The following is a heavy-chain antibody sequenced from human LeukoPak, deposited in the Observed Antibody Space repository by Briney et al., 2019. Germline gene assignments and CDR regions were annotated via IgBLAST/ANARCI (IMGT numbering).Heavy chain of an antibody. CDR2: ISRSSSYI. J-gene: IGHJ3*02. V-gene: IGHV3-21*01. CDR3: ARETPVTPGDI. CDR1: GFTFSTYN. D-gene: IGHD4-17*01. Sequence: GGSLRLSCAASGFTFSTYNMSWVRQAPGKGLEWVSSISRSSSYIYYADSVKGRFTISRDNAKNSLYLQMNSLRAEDTAVYYCARETPVTPGDIWGQGTMVTVSS.